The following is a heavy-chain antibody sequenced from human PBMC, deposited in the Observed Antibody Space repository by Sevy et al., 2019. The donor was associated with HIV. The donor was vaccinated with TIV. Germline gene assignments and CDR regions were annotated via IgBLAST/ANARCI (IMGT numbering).Heavy chain of an antibody. V-gene: IGHV1-69*13. Sequence: ASVNVSCKASGVTFSGYAINWVRQTPGQELEWMGWIDPSFDLSKYAQKFQGRVTFTADESTDTAYMKLSSLRSDDTAVYYCARPQRPSGYSSSGDAFDVWGQGTMVTVSS. CDR1: GVTFSGYA. J-gene: IGHJ3*01. D-gene: IGHD6-13*01. CDR3: ARPQRPSGYSSSGDAFDV. CDR2: IDPSFDLS.